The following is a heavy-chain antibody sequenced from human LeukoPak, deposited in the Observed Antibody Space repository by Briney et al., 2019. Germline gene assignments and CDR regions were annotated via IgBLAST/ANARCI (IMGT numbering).Heavy chain of an antibody. CDR1: GYSFTSYW. J-gene: IGHJ5*02. CDR3: ARAYYDSSGYYWVLDP. D-gene: IGHD3-22*01. CDR2: IYPGDSDT. V-gene: IGHV5-51*01. Sequence: GESLKISCKGSGYSFTSYWIGWVRQMPGKGLEWMGIIYPGDSDTRYSPSFQGQVTISADKSISTAYLQWSSLKASDTAMYYCARAYYDSSGYYWVLDPWGQGTLVTVPS.